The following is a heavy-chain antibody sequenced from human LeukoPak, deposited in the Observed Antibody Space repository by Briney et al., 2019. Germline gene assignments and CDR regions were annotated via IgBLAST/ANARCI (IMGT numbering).Heavy chain of an antibody. Sequence: GGPLRLSCAASGFTFSSYSMNWVRQAPGKGLEWVSSISSSSSYIYYADSVKGRFTISRDNAKNSLYLQMNSLRAEDTAVYYCARVSGSSSTGGDYWGQGTLVTVSS. CDR3: ARVSGSSSTGGDY. V-gene: IGHV3-21*01. J-gene: IGHJ4*02. CDR1: GFTFSSYS. D-gene: IGHD6-13*01. CDR2: ISSSSSYI.